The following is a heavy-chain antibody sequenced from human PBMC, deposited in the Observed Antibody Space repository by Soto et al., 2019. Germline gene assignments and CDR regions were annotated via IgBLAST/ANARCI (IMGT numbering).Heavy chain of an antibody. Sequence: GGSLRLSCAAFGFTFSSYGMHWVRQAPGKGLEWVAVIWYDGSNKYYADSVKGRLTISRDNSKNTLYLQMNSLRAEDTAVYYCARSLGYCSSTSCYRNYYYYYGMDVWGQGTAVTVSS. CDR1: GFTFSSYG. D-gene: IGHD2-2*01. CDR2: IWYDGSNK. CDR3: ARSLGYCSSTSCYRNYYYYYGMDV. V-gene: IGHV3-33*01. J-gene: IGHJ6*02.